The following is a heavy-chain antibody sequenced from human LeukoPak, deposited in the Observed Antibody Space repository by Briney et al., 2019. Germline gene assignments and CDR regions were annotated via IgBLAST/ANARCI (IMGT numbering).Heavy chain of an antibody. J-gene: IGHJ4*02. CDR1: GFTFSGSA. D-gene: IGHD4-17*01. Sequence: GGSLRLSCAASGFTFSGSAMHWVRQASGKGLEWVGRIRSKANSYATAYAASVKGRFTISRDDSKNTAYLQMNSLKTEDTAVYYCTRHQYPGDFPPFDYWGQGTLVTVSS. CDR2: IRSKANSYAT. CDR3: TRHQYPGDFPPFDY. V-gene: IGHV3-73*01.